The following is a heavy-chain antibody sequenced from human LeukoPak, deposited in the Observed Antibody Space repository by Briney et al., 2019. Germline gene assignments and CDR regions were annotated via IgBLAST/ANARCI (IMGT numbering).Heavy chain of an antibody. Sequence: GGSLRLSCAASGFTFSSYAMSWVRQAPGKGLEWVSYISSSGSTIYYADSVKVRFTISRDNAKNALYLQMNSLRAEDTAVYYCARRRLIGPYYYDSSTQPRGYYMDVWGKGTTVTISS. CDR1: GFTFSSYA. V-gene: IGHV3-48*04. D-gene: IGHD3-22*01. J-gene: IGHJ6*03. CDR2: ISSSGSTI. CDR3: ARRRLIGPYYYDSSTQPRGYYMDV.